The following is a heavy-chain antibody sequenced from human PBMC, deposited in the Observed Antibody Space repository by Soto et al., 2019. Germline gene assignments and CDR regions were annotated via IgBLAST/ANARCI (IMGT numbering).Heavy chain of an antibody. CDR3: DTLRYSRSLDD. Sequence: XESLKISWKGSGYSFTSYLLVWVRQMPGKGLEWMGIIYPGDSDTRYSPSFQGQVTISADKSISTAYLQWSSLKASDTAMYYCDTLRYSRSLDDWGQGTLVTVSS. CDR1: GYSFTSYL. J-gene: IGHJ4*02. CDR2: IYPGDSDT. V-gene: IGHV5-51*01. D-gene: IGHD6-13*01.